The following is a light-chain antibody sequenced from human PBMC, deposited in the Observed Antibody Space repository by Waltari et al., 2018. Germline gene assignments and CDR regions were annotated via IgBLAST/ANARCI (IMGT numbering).Light chain of an antibody. CDR3: ATWDGRVNGVL. V-gene: IGLV1-44*01. CDR2: SND. CDR1: NYNIGSGT. J-gene: IGLJ2*01. Sequence: QSVLTQAPSVSGTPGQRVTISSSGTNYNIGSGTVNWYQQVPGMSPKLLIYSNDQRPSGVPDRFSGSKSGTSASLAISGLQSEDEADYYCATWDGRVNGVLFGGGTKVTVL.